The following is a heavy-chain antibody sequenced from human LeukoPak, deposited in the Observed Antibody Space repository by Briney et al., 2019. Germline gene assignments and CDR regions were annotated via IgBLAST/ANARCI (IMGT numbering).Heavy chain of an antibody. CDR2: IKQDRSEK. Sequence: TGGSLRLSCAASGFTFTNYWMSWVRQAPGKGLELVANIKQDRSEKYYVDSVKGRFTISRDNAKNSLYLQMNSLRAEDTAVYYCAKGPMAGGLDIWGQGAMVTVSS. CDR1: GFTFTNYW. V-gene: IGHV3-7*03. CDR3: AKGPMAGGLDI. D-gene: IGHD3-10*01. J-gene: IGHJ3*02.